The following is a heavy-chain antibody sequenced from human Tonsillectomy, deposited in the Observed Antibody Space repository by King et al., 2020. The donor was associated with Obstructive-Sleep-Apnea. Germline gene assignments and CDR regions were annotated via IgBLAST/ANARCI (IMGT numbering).Heavy chain of an antibody. D-gene: IGHD4-17*01. CDR3: PRDHTDGDQPFDY. V-gene: IGHV7-4-1*02. CDR1: GYTFTSCA. CDR2: INTNTGNP. J-gene: IGHJ4*02. Sequence: QLVQSGSELKKPGASVKVSCKASGYTFTSCAMNWVRQAPGQGLEWMGWINTNTGNPTYAQDFTGRFVFSLDTSVSPAYLQISSLKAEDTAVYYCPRDHTDGDQPFDYWGQGTLVTVSS.